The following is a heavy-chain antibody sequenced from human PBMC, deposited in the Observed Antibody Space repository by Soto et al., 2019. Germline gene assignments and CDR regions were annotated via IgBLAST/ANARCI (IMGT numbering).Heavy chain of an antibody. CDR2: INAGNGNT. CDR1: GYTFTSYA. Sequence: ASVKVSCKASGYTFTSYAIHWVRQAPGQRLEWMGWINAGNGNTKYSQKFQGRVTITRDTSASTAYMELSSLRSEDTAVYYCALVVAATTEYPDAFDIWGQGTMVTVSS. V-gene: IGHV1-3*01. J-gene: IGHJ3*02. D-gene: IGHD2-15*01. CDR3: ALVVAATTEYPDAFDI.